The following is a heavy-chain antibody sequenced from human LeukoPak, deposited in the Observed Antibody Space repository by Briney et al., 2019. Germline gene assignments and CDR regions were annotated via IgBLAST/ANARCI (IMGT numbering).Heavy chain of an antibody. CDR2: IYPGDSDT. CDR1: GYSFTSYW. CDR3: ARSHYDSSGYSIPDI. D-gene: IGHD3-22*01. V-gene: IGHV5-51*01. Sequence: GESLKISCKGSGYSFTSYWIGWVRQMPGKGLEWMGIIYPGDSDTRYSPSFQGQVTISADKSISTAYLQWSSLKASDTAMYYCARSHYDSSGYSIPDIWGQGTMVTVSS. J-gene: IGHJ3*02.